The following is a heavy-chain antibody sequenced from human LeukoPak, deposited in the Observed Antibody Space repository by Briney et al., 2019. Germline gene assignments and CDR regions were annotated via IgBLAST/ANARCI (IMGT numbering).Heavy chain of an antibody. Sequence: GGSLRLSCAASGFTFSSYAMHWVRQAPGKGLEWVAVISYDGSNKYYADSVKGRFTISRDNSKNTLYLQMNSLRVEDTAVYYCARAPKDYSGYDYGFDYWGQGTLVTVSS. CDR1: GFTFSSYA. CDR2: ISYDGSNK. CDR3: ARAPKDYSGYDYGFDY. D-gene: IGHD5-12*01. J-gene: IGHJ4*02. V-gene: IGHV3-30-3*01.